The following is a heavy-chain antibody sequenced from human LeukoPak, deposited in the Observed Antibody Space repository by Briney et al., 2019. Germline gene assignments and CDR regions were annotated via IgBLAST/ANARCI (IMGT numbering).Heavy chain of an antibody. D-gene: IGHD3-22*01. CDR2: ISAYNGNT. CDR3: ARVDLAVPYYYDSSGTLGY. Sequence: GASVKVSCKASGYTFTSYGISWVRQAPGQGLEWMGWISAYNGNTNYAQKLQGRVTMTTDTSTSTAYMELRSLRSDDTAVYYCARVDLAVPYYYDSSGTLGYWGQGTLVTVSS. V-gene: IGHV1-18*01. CDR1: GYTFTSYG. J-gene: IGHJ4*02.